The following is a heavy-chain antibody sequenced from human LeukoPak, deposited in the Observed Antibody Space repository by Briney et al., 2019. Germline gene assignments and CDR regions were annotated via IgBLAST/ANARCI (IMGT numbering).Heavy chain of an antibody. CDR3: ARERSGIAAAGSD. CDR2: IIPILGIA. CDR1: GGTFGSYA. J-gene: IGHJ4*02. D-gene: IGHD6-13*01. Sequence: ASVKVSCKASGGTFGSYAISWVRQAPGQGLEWMGRIIPILGIANYAQKFQGRVTITADKSTSTAYMELSSLRSEDTAVYYCARERSGIAAAGSDWGQGTLVTVSS. V-gene: IGHV1-69*04.